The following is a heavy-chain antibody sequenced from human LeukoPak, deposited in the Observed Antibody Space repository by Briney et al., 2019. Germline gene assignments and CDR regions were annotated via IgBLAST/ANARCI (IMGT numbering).Heavy chain of an antibody. CDR3: ARETDPYYFDY. V-gene: IGHV3-30-3*01. CDR1: GFTFSSYA. Sequence: GGSLRLSCAASGFTFSSYAMHWVRQAPGKGLEWVAVISYDGSYKYYADSVKGRFTISRDNSKITLYLQMNSLRAEDTAVYYCARETDPYYFDYWGQGTLVTVSS. J-gene: IGHJ4*02. CDR2: ISYDGSYK.